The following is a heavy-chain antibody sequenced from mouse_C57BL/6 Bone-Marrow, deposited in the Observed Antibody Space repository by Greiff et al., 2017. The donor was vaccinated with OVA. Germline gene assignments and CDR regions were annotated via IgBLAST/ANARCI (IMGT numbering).Heavy chain of an antibody. CDR1: GYSITSGYY. D-gene: IGHD1-1*01. V-gene: IGHV3-6*01. J-gene: IGHJ2*01. Sequence: EVQLVESGPGLVKPSQSLSLTCSVTGYSITSGYYWNWIRQFPGNKLEWMGYISYDGSNNYNPSLKNRISITRDTSKNQFFLKLNSVTTEDTATYYCARVPTVVAPPGGVFDYWGQGTTLTVSS. CDR2: ISYDGSN. CDR3: ARVPTVVAPPGGVFDY.